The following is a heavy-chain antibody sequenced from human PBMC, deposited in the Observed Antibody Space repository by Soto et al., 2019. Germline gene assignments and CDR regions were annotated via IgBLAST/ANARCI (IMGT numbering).Heavy chain of an antibody. Sequence: ASVKVSGKASGGTFSSYAISWVRQAPGQGLEWMGGIIPIFGTANYAQKFQGRVTITADESTSTAYMELSSLRSEDTAVYYCARVNSYSSWQTFDYWGQGTLVTVSS. CDR1: GGTFSSYA. CDR2: IIPIFGTA. CDR3: ARVNSYSSWQTFDY. J-gene: IGHJ4*02. D-gene: IGHD6-13*01. V-gene: IGHV1-69*13.